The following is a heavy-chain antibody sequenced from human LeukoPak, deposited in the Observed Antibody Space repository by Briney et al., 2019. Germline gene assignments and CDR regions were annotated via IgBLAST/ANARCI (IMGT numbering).Heavy chain of an antibody. J-gene: IGHJ5*02. D-gene: IGHD2-2*01. V-gene: IGHV3-30-3*01. CDR3: AREVVPAENRFDP. Sequence: GGSLRLSCAVSGFTFSDYAMHWVRQAPGKGLEWVAVISYDGSNKYYADSVKGRFTISRDNSKNTLYLQMNSLRAEDTAVYYCAREVVPAENRFDPWGQGTLVTVSS. CDR1: GFTFSDYA. CDR2: ISYDGSNK.